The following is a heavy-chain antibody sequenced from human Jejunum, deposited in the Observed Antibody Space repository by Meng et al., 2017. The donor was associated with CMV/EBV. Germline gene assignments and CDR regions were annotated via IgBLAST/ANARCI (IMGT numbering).Heavy chain of an antibody. V-gene: IGHV3-15*01. CDR3: AAGAGMTDSDY. D-gene: IGHD1-1*01. CDR2: IKRRVDGGAT. J-gene: IGHJ4*02. Sequence: SGFTFADAWMSWVRQAPGKGLAWVGRIKRRVDGGATDFGASVKGRFAISRDDSKNTLYLDMRGLKIEDTAIYYCAAGAGMTDSDYWGQGTLVTVSS. CDR1: GFTFADAW.